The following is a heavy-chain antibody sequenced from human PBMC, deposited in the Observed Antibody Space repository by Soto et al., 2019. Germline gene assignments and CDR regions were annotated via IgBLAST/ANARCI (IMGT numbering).Heavy chain of an antibody. D-gene: IGHD6-6*01. Sequence: EVQLVESGGGLVQPGGSLRLSCAAPGFTFSGFWMHWVRQAPGKGLVWVSRMKSDGTSVTYADSVKGRFTISTDNAKNTLYLQMNSLRVEDTAVYYCKAARRSPDVEYWGQGTLVTVSA. CDR1: GFTFSGFW. V-gene: IGHV3-74*01. CDR2: MKSDGTSV. CDR3: KAARRSPDVEY. J-gene: IGHJ4*02.